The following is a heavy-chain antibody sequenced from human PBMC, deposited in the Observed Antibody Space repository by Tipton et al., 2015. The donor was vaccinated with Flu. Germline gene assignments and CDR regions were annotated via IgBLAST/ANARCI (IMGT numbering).Heavy chain of an antibody. V-gene: IGHV3-11*01. J-gene: IGHJ6*02. Sequence: SLRLSCAASGFTFSDYYMRWIRQAPGKGLEWVSHISGSGSTINYADSVKGRFTISRDNAKNSLYLQMNSLRAEDTAVYYCARDHPPSITVLGEITDYFGMDVWGQGTTVTVSS. CDR3: ARDHPPSITVLGEITDYFGMDV. D-gene: IGHD3-3*01. CDR1: GFTFSDYY. CDR2: ISGSGSTI.